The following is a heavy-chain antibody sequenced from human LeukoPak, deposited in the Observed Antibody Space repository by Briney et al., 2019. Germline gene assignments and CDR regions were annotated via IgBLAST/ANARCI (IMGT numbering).Heavy chain of an antibody. CDR3: AAGVATTKLDY. CDR2: IYYSGST. CDR1: GGSISSSSYC. Sequence: SETLSLTCTVSGGSISSSSYCWGWIRQPPGKGLEWIGSIYYSGSTYYNPSLKSRVTISVDTSKNQFSLKLSSVTAADTAVYYCAAGVATTKLDYWGQGTLVTVSS. D-gene: IGHD5-12*01. V-gene: IGHV4-39*07. J-gene: IGHJ4*02.